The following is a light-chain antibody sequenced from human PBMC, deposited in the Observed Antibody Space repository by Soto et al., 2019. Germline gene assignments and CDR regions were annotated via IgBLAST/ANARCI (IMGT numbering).Light chain of an antibody. CDR1: SSDVGGYNY. J-gene: IGLJ2*01. Sequence: QSALTQPASVSGSPGQSITISCTGTSSDVGGYNYVSWYQQHPGKAPQLMIYDVSNRPSGVSNRFSGSKSGNTASLTISRLQAEDEADYYCSSYTSSSVVFGGGTKLTVL. CDR2: DVS. V-gene: IGLV2-14*01. CDR3: SSYTSSSVV.